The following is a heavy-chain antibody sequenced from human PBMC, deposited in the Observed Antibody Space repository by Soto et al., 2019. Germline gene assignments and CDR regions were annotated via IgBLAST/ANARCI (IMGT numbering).Heavy chain of an antibody. CDR2: ISGGGSTT. V-gene: IGHV3-23*01. D-gene: IGHD6-13*01. Sequence: VQLLESGGGLVQPEGSLRLSCEASGFTFSSYAMSWVRQAPGKGLEWVSGISGGGSTTYYADSVKGRFTISRDNSKNTLYRQVNSLRAEDTAVYYCARDQAAGGTISRYFQDWGQGTLVTVSS. J-gene: IGHJ1*01. CDR3: ARDQAAGGTISRYFQD. CDR1: GFTFSSYA.